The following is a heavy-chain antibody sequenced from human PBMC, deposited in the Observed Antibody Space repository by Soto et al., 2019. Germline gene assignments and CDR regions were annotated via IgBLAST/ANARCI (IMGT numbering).Heavy chain of an antibody. V-gene: IGHV4-59*01. CDR3: AREKDSSSPYYYYYYGMDV. D-gene: IGHD6-6*01. CDR2: IYYSGST. J-gene: IGHJ6*02. Sequence: SSETLSLTCTVSGGSISSYYWSWIRQPPGKGLEWIGYIYYSGSTNYNPSLKSRVTISVDTSKNQFSLKLSSVTAADTAVYYCAREKDSSSPYYYYYYGMDVWGQGTTVTVSS. CDR1: GGSISSYY.